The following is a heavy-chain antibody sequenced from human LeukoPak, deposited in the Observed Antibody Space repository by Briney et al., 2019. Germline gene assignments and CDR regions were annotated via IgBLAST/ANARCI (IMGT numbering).Heavy chain of an antibody. CDR3: AREGYSGYDSHPQDAFDI. Sequence: KPGGSLRLSCAASGFTFSSYSMNWVRQAPGKGLEWVSSISSSSSYIYYADSVKGRFTISRDNAKNSLYLQMNSLRAEDTAVYYCAREGYSGYDSHPQDAFDIWGQGTMVTVSS. D-gene: IGHD5-12*01. CDR2: ISSSSSYI. J-gene: IGHJ3*02. CDR1: GFTFSSYS. V-gene: IGHV3-21*01.